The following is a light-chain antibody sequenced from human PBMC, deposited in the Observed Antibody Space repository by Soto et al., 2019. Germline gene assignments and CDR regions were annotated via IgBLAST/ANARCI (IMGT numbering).Light chain of an antibody. J-gene: IGKJ1*01. CDR1: QSVSSSY. CDR3: QQYGSSPRT. CDR2: GAS. Sequence: PGERVTLPCRASQSVSSSYLTWYQQKPGQAPRLLIYGASTRATSIPARFSGSGSGTDFTLTISSLQPEDFAVYYCQQYGSSPRTFGQGTKVDIK. V-gene: IGKV3-20*01.